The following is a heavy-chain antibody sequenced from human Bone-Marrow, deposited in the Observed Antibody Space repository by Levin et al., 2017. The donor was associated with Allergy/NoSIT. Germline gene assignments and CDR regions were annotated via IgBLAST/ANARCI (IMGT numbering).Heavy chain of an antibody. J-gene: IGHJ6*02. CDR3: ATGKGATVDYTRGFQYAMDV. CDR2: FAPEDGET. V-gene: IGHV1-24*01. CDR1: GYTLTELS. D-gene: IGHD3-3*01. Sequence: ASVKVSCKVSGYTLTELSMHWVRQAPGKGLEWLGTFAPEDGETIYAQKFQGRVTMTEDTSTDTAYMELSSLRSEDTAVYYCATGKGATVDYTRGFQYAMDVWGQGTTVTVSS.